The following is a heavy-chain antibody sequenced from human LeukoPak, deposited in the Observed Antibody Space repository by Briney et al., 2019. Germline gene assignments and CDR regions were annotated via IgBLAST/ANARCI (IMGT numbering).Heavy chain of an antibody. CDR2: ISYDGSNK. V-gene: IGHV3-30-3*01. CDR3: ASLYGGPYYFDY. D-gene: IGHD4-23*01. Sequence: GRSLRLSCAASGFTFSSCAMHWVRQAPGKGLEWVAVISYDGSNKYYADSVKGRFTISRDNSKNTLYLQMNSLRAEDTAVYYCASLYGGPYYFDYWGQGTLVTVSS. CDR1: GFTFSSCA. J-gene: IGHJ4*02.